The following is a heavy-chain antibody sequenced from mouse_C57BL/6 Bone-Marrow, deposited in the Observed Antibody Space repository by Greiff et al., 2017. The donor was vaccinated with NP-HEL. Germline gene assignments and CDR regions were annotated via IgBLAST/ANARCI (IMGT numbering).Heavy chain of an antibody. CDR2: INPNNGGT. CDR3: ARERIYYGYYYAMDY. Sequence: VQLKQSGPELVKPGASVKISCKASGYTFTDYYMNWVKQSHGKSLEWIGDINPNNGGTSYNQKFKGKATLTVDKSSSTAYMELRSLTSEDSAVYYCARERIYYGYYYAMDYWGQGTSVTVSS. D-gene: IGHD2-2*01. V-gene: IGHV1-26*01. J-gene: IGHJ4*01. CDR1: GYTFTDYY.